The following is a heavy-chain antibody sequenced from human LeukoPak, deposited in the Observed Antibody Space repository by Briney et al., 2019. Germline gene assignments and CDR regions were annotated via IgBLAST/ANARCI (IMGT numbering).Heavy chain of an antibody. Sequence: GGSLRLSCAASGFTFRSYWMHWVRQAPGKGLVWVSRINSDASSTSYADSVKGRFTISRDNAKNTLYLQMNSLRAEDTAVYYCAKVGSGSYSYDAFDIWGQGTLVTVSS. V-gene: IGHV3-74*01. CDR2: INSDASST. CDR3: AKVGSGSYSYDAFDI. D-gene: IGHD1-26*01. J-gene: IGHJ3*02. CDR1: GFTFRSYW.